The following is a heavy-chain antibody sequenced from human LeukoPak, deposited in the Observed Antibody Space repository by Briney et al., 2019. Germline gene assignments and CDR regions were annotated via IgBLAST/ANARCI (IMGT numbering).Heavy chain of an antibody. V-gene: IGHV3-23*01. CDR1: GFTFDDYA. J-gene: IGHJ6*03. CDR2: ISGSGGST. Sequence: GGSLRLSCAASGFTFDDYAMHWVRQAPGKGLEWVSAISGSGGSTYYADSVKGRFTISRDNSKNTLYLQMNSLRAEDTAVYYCAKDGLQIVVVPAATFYYYYYMDVWGKGTTVTISS. CDR3: AKDGLQIVVVPAATFYYYYYMDV. D-gene: IGHD2-2*01.